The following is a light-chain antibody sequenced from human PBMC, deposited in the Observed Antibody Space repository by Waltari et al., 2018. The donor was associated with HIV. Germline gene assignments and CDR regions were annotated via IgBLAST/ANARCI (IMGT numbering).Light chain of an antibody. CDR1: ESITPW. CDR2: MAS. CDR3: QQYLGNSRT. Sequence: DIQMTQSPSTLSASVGDRVTITCRATESITPWLAWYQQKPGKAPKLLVSMASNLEEGVPSSCSGSGSGTDFTLTITILQPDDFATYYCQQYLGNSRTFGQGTRV. J-gene: IGKJ1*01. V-gene: IGKV1-5*03.